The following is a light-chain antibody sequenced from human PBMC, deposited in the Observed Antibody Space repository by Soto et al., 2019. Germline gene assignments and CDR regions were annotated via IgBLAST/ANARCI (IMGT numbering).Light chain of an antibody. Sequence: DIQMTQSPSTLSASVGDRVTITCRASQSITGWLAWFQQKPGKAPKLLISKASSLQSGVPSRFSGSGSGTEFILTISSLQPDDFATYYCQQYNPYSPWTFGQGTKV. CDR1: QSITGW. CDR3: QQYNPYSPWT. CDR2: KAS. V-gene: IGKV1-5*03. J-gene: IGKJ1*01.